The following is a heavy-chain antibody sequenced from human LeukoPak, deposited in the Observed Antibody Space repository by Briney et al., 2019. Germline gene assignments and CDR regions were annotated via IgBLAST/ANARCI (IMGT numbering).Heavy chain of an antibody. CDR3: VTYSGGIKSPGYY. D-gene: IGHD1-14*01. CDR1: GFTFPTYW. J-gene: IGHJ4*02. Sequence: GGSLRLSCAASGFTFPTYWMSWVRQAPGKGLEWVANIKQDGSEKYYVDSVKGRFTISRDNAKNSLYLQMNSLRVEDTADYYCVTYSGGIKSPGYYWGQGTLVTVSS. CDR2: IKQDGSEK. V-gene: IGHV3-7*01.